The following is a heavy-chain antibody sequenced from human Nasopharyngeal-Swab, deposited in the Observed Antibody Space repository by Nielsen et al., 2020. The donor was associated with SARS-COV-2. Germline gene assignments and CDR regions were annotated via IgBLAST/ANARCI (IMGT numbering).Heavy chain of an antibody. J-gene: IGHJ6*03. CDR3: ARRALYDVVVPVATETLYYYYYYMDV. CDR2: ISSSSSYI. CDR1: GFTFSSYS. V-gene: IGHV3-21*04. Sequence: GESLKISCAASGFTFSSYSMNWVRQAPGKGLEWVSSISSSSSYIYYADSVTGRFTTSRDNAKNSLYLQMNSLRAEDTAVYYCARRALYDVVVPVATETLYYYYYYMDVWGKGTTVTVSS. D-gene: IGHD2-2*01.